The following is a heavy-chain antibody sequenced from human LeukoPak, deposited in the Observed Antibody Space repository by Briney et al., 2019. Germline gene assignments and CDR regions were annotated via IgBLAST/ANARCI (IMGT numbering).Heavy chain of an antibody. D-gene: IGHD4-17*01. V-gene: IGHV4-59*08. CDR3: ARHRATVYYFDY. J-gene: IGHJ4*02. CDR2: IHYSGST. CDR1: GGSISSYY. Sequence: SETLSLTCTVSGGSISSYYWSWIRQPPGKGLEWIGYIHYSGSTNYNPSLKSRVTISVDTSKNQFSLKLSSVTAADTAVYYCARHRATVYYFDYWGQGTLVTVSS.